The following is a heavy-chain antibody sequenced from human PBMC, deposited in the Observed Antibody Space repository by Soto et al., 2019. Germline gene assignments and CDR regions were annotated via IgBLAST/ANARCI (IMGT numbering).Heavy chain of an antibody. CDR1: GFTFSSYA. CDR2: ISYDGSNK. Sequence: ESGGGVVQPGRSLRLSCAASGFTFSSYAMHWVRQAPGKGLEWVAVISYDGSNKYYADSVKGRFTISRDNSKNTLYLQMNSLRAEDTAVYYCARDGYDFWSGYRHYYYYYGMDVWGQGTTVTVSS. J-gene: IGHJ6*02. CDR3: ARDGYDFWSGYRHYYYYYGMDV. D-gene: IGHD3-3*01. V-gene: IGHV3-30-3*01.